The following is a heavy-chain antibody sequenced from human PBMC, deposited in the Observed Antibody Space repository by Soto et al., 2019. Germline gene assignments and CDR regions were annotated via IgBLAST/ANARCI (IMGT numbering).Heavy chain of an antibody. J-gene: IGHJ6*02. V-gene: IGHV1-69*13. CDR3: ARDLRLTRLLLDYYYYYGMDV. CDR1: GGTFSSYA. D-gene: IGHD1-26*01. CDR2: IIPIFGTA. Sequence: SVKVSCKASGGTFSSYAISWVRQAPGQGLEWMGGIIPIFGTANYAQKFQGRVTITADESTSTAYMELSSLRSEDTAVYYCARDLRLTRLLLDYYYYYGMDVWGQGTTVTVSS.